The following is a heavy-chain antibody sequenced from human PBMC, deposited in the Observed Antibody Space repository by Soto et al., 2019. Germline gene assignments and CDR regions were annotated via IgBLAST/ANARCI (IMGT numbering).Heavy chain of an antibody. D-gene: IGHD3-3*01. V-gene: IGHV1-18*01. CDR2: ISAYNGNT. J-gene: IGHJ4*02. CDR1: GYTFTSYG. Sequence: GASVEVSCKASGYTFTSYGISWVRQAPGQGLEWVGWISAYNGNTNYAQKLQGRVTMSTDTSTSTSYMELRSLRSDDTAVYYCARVQTCYDFWSGYYTAFYYDSSGYFFDYWGQGTLVTVSS. CDR3: ARVQTCYDFWSGYYTAFYYDSSGYFFDY.